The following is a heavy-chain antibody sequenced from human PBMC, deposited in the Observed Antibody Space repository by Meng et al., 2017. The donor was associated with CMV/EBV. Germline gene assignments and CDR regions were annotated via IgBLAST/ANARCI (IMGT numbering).Heavy chain of an antibody. V-gene: IGHV3-20*04. CDR2: INWNGGST. J-gene: IGHJ4*02. CDR1: GFTFDDYG. CDR3: ARAGYPDPFDY. Sequence: GESLKISCAASGFTFDDYGMSWVRQAPGKGLEWVSGINWNGGSTGYADSVKGRFTISRDNAKNSLYLQMNSLRAEDTALYYCARAGYPDPFDYWGQGTLVTVSS. D-gene: IGHD3-16*02.